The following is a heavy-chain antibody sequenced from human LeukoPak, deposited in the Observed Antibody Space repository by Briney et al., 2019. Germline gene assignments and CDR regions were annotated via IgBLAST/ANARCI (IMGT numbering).Heavy chain of an antibody. CDR1: GFTFNSYG. J-gene: IGHJ4*02. CDR3: ARDLGSSSSPFDY. V-gene: IGHV3-33*01. D-gene: IGHD2-2*01. Sequence: GGSLRLSCAGSGFTFNSYGMHWVRQAPGKGLEWVEIIWHDGSNKYYVDSVKGRFTISRDNSKNTLYLQMNSLRAEDTAMYYCARDLGSSSSPFDYWGQGTLVTVSS. CDR2: IWHDGSNK.